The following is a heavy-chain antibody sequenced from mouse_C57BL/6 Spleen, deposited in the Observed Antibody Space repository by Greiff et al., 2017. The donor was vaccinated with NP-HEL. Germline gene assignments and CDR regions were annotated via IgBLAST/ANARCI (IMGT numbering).Heavy chain of an antibody. D-gene: IGHD1-1*01. CDR3: ARSGYYGSSLFDY. CDR1: GFTFTDYY. Sequence: EVKLMESGGGLVQPGGSLSLSCAASGFTFTDYYMSWVCQPPGKALEWLGFIRNKANGYTTEYSASVKGRFTISRDNSQSILYLQMNALRAEDSATYYCARSGYYGSSLFDYWGQGTTLTVSS. CDR2: IRNKANGYTT. V-gene: IGHV7-3*01. J-gene: IGHJ2*01.